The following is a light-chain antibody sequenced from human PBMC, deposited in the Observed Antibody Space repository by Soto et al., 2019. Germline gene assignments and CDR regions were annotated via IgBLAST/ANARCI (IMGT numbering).Light chain of an antibody. CDR1: SSDVGGYNY. Sequence: SALTXPASVSGSPGQSITISCTGTSSDVGGYNYVSWYQQHPGKAPKLMIYEVSNRPSGVSNRFSGSKSGNTASLTISGLQAEDEADYYCSSYTSSSTPYVFGTGTKVTVL. V-gene: IGLV2-14*01. CDR3: SSYTSSSTPYV. J-gene: IGLJ1*01. CDR2: EVS.